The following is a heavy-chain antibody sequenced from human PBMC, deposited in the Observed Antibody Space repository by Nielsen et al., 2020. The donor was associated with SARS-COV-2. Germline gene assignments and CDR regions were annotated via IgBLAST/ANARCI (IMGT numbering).Heavy chain of an antibody. V-gene: IGHV4-31*03. Sequence: SETLSLTCSVSGGSIESYEHYWSWVRQHPGKGLQWIGYVYHGGITYYNPSLESRTTIAVDTSKNQFSLRLNSVTAADTAVYFCARVPIIRDYYFYMDVWGKGTTVTVSS. CDR1: GGSIESYEHY. J-gene: IGHJ6*03. D-gene: IGHD3-10*01. CDR2: VYHGGIT. CDR3: ARVPIIRDYYFYMDV.